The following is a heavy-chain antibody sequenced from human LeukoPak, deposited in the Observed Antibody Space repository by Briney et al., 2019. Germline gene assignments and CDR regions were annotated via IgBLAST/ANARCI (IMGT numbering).Heavy chain of an antibody. J-gene: IGHJ4*02. Sequence: SETLSLTCTVSGGSISSSSYYWGWIRQPPGKGLEWIGYIYYSGSTYYNPSLKSRVTISVDTSKNQFSLKLSSVTAADTAVYYCARTHTAMVTVWGQGTLVTVSS. CDR2: IYYSGST. V-gene: IGHV4-30-4*08. CDR3: ARTHTAMVTV. D-gene: IGHD5-18*01. CDR1: GGSISSSSYY.